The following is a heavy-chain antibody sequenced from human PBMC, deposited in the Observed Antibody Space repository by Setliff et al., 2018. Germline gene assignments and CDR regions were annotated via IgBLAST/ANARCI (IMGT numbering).Heavy chain of an antibody. CDR2: IYPRDSDI. CDR3: ARDLSRGIPTRFDF. CDR1: GDSFNTYW. Sequence: GESLKISCQGSGDSFNTYWIAWVRQVPGKGLEWMGTIYPRDSDIKYSPSFQGQVTLSADNSINTVYVQWSSLKASDTATYYCARDLSRGIPTRFDFWGQGVLVTVSS. J-gene: IGHJ4*02. D-gene: IGHD3-10*01. V-gene: IGHV5-51*01.